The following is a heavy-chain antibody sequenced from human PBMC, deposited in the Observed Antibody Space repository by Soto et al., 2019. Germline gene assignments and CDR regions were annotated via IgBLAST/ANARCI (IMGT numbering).Heavy chain of an antibody. CDR3: ARLYGRYFDN. Sequence: GESLKISCKGFGYSFSNNWFGWVRQMPGKGLEWMGIIYPSDSDTRYSPSFQGQVTISADKSITTAYLQWNSLKASDTAMYYCARLYGRYFDNWGQGTLVTVSS. D-gene: IGHD1-26*01. CDR2: IYPSDSDT. CDR1: GYSFSNNW. J-gene: IGHJ4*02. V-gene: IGHV5-51*01.